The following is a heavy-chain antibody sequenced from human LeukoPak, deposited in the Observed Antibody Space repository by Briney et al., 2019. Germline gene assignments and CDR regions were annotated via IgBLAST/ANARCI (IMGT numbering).Heavy chain of an antibody. CDR1: GFTFSSYW. D-gene: IGHD2/OR15-2a*01. Sequence: SGGSLGLSCAASGFTFSSYWMHWVRQAPGKGLVWVSRINSDGSSTSYADSVKGRFTISRDNAKNTLYLQMNSLRAEDTAVYYCARGKGIELYYFDYWGQGTLVTVSS. CDR2: INSDGSST. V-gene: IGHV3-74*01. J-gene: IGHJ4*02. CDR3: ARGKGIELYYFDY.